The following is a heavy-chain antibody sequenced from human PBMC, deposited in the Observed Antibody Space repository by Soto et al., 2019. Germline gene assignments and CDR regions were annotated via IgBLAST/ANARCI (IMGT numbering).Heavy chain of an antibody. CDR2: INAGNGNT. J-gene: IGHJ4*02. CDR1: GYTFTIYA. Sequence: ASVEVSCKSSGYTFTIYALHWVRQAPGQRLEWMGRINAGNGNTKYSQKFQGRVTITRDTSASTAYMELSSLRSEDTAVYYCARAGGTGSVLMVYECFDYWGQGTLVTVSS. V-gene: IGHV1-3*01. CDR3: ARAGGTGSVLMVYECFDY. D-gene: IGHD2-8*01.